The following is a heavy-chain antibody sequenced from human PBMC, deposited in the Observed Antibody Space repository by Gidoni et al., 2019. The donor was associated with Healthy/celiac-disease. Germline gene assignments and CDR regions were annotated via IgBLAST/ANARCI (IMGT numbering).Heavy chain of an antibody. V-gene: IGHV3-49*03. J-gene: IGHJ4*02. D-gene: IGHD4-17*01. CDR1: GFTFGDYA. Sequence: EVQLLESGGGLVQPGRSLRLSCTASGFTFGDYAMSWFRQAPGKGLEWVGFIRSKAYGGTTEYAASVKGRFTISRDDSKSIAYLQMNSLKTEDTAVYYCTRGGGTVTTPIDYWGQGTLVTVSS. CDR3: TRGGGTVTTPIDY. CDR2: IRSKAYGGTT.